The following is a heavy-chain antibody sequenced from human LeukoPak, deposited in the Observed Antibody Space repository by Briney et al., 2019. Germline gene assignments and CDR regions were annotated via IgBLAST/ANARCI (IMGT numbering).Heavy chain of an antibody. CDR1: GGSFSGYY. CDR2: INHSGST. D-gene: IGHD3-22*01. Sequence: SETLSLTCAVYGGSFSGYYWSWIRKPPGKGLEWIGEINHSGSTNYNPSLKSRVTISVDTSKNQFSLKLSSVTAADTAVYYCTRSVITPYLRDSGGYFERRRILYYYMDVWGKGTTVTVSS. J-gene: IGHJ6*03. CDR3: TRSVITPYLRDSGGYFERRRILYYYMDV. V-gene: IGHV4-34*01.